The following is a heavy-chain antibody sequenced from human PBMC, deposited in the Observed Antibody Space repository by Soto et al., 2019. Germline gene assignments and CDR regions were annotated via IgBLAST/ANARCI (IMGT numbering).Heavy chain of an antibody. CDR2: IYCSGST. CDR3: ARYSYGFFSWARKENWFDP. V-gene: IGHV4-30-4*01. J-gene: IGHJ5*02. CDR1: GGSISSGDYY. Sequence: SETLSLTCTVSGGSISSGDYYWSWIRQPPGKGLEWIGYIYCSGSTYYNPSLKSRVTISVDTSKNQFSLKLSSVTAADTAVYYCARYSYGFFSWARKENWFDPWGQGTLVTVSS. D-gene: IGHD5-18*01.